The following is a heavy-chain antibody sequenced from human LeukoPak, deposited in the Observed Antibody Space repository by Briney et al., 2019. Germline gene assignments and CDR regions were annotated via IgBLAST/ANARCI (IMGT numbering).Heavy chain of an antibody. CDR3: ARGGYSYGYYFDY. V-gene: IGHV3-21*01. D-gene: IGHD5-18*01. CDR2: ISSSSSYI. CDR1: GFTFSSYS. Sequence: PGGSLRLSCAASGFTFSSYSMNWVRQAPGKGLEWVSSISSSSSYIYYADSVKGRFTISRDNAKNSLYLQMNSLRAEDTPVYYCARGGYSYGYYFDYWGQGTLVTVSS. J-gene: IGHJ4*02.